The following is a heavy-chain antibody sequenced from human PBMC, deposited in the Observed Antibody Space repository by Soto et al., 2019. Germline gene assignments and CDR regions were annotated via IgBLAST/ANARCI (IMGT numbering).Heavy chain of an antibody. V-gene: IGHV3-64D*06. CDR3: VKERIAARRPGV. D-gene: IGHD6-6*01. Sequence: XESLRLSCSASGFTFSSYAMHWVRQAPGKGLEYVSAISSNGGSTYYADSVKGRFTISRDNSKNTLYLQMSSLRAEDTAVYYCVKERIAARRPGVWGQGTTGTVSS. CDR1: GFTFSSYA. J-gene: IGHJ6*02. CDR2: ISSNGGST.